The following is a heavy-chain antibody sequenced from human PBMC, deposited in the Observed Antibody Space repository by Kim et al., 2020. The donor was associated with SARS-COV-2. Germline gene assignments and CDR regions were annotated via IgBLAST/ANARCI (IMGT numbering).Heavy chain of an antibody. CDR2: IYYSGST. D-gene: IGHD6-19*01. Sequence: SETLSLTCTVSGGSISSSSYYWGWIRQPPGKGLEWIGSIYYSGSTYYNPSLKSRVTISVDTSKNQFSLKLSSVTAADTAVYYCAARVKAVAGTGDYWGQGTLVTVSS. CDR3: AARVKAVAGTGDY. J-gene: IGHJ4*02. V-gene: IGHV4-39*01. CDR1: GGSISSSSYY.